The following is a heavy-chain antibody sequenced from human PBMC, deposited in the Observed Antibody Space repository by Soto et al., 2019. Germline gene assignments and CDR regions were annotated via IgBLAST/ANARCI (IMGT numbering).Heavy chain of an antibody. CDR2: ISYDGSNK. CDR3: AKARRPKVIVVVIMDY. J-gene: IGHJ4*02. V-gene: IGHV3-30*18. CDR1: GFTFSSYG. D-gene: IGHD3-22*01. Sequence: QVQLVESGGGVVQPGRSLRLSCAASGFTFSSYGMHWVRQAPGKGLEWVAVISYDGSNKYYADSVKGRFTISRDNSKNTLYLQMNSLRAEDTAVYYCAKARRPKVIVVVIMDYWGQGTLVAVSS.